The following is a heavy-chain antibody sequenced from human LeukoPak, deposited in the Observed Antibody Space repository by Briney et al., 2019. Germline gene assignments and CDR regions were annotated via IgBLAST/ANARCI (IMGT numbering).Heavy chain of an antibody. CDR3: ARDQGYGDYIYGS. CDR1: GGSISSSSYY. CDR2: IYASGNT. J-gene: IGHJ5*02. D-gene: IGHD4-17*01. Sequence: PSETLSLTCTVSGGSISSSSYYWSWIRQPAGKGLEWIGRIYASGNTNYNPYLKSRITISVDTSKNQFSLKLTSVTAADTAVYYCARDQGYGDYIYGSWGQGTLVTVSS. V-gene: IGHV4-61*02.